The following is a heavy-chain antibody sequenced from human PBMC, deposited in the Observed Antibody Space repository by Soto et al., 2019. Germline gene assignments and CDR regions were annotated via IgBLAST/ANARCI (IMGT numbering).Heavy chain of an antibody. D-gene: IGHD3-10*01. CDR1: GGSFSGYY. V-gene: IGHV4-34*01. CDR3: ARGWYYGSGSYYNPYYYYYGMDV. J-gene: IGHJ6*02. Sequence: SETLSLTCAVYGGSFSGYYWSWIRQPPGKGLEWIGEINHSGSTNYNPSLKNRVTISVDTSKNQFSLKLSSVTAADTAVYYCARGWYYGSGSYYNPYYYYYGMDVWGQGTTVTVSS. CDR2: INHSGST.